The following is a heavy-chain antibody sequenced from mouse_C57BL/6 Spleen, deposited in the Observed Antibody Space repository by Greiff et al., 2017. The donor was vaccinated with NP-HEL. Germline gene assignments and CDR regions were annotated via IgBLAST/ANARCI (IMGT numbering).Heavy chain of an antibody. V-gene: IGHV5-16*01. CDR1: GFTFSDYY. CDR2: INYDGSST. J-gene: IGHJ1*03. CDR3: ARFYGYFDV. D-gene: IGHD1-1*01. Sequence: EVKLMESEGGLVQPGSSMKLSCTASGFTFSDYYMAWVRQVPEKGLEWVANINYDGSSTYYLDSLKSRFIISRDNAKNILYLQMSSLKSEDTATYYCARFYGYFDVWGTGTTVTVSS.